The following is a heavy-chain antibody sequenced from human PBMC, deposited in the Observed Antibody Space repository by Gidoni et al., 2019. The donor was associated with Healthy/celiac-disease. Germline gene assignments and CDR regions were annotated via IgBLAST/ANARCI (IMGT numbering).Heavy chain of an antibody. D-gene: IGHD3-9*01. J-gene: IGHJ6*02. CDR2: IWYDGSNK. CDR1: GFTFSSYG. CDR3: ARDIYDILTGYYYGMDV. Sequence: QVQLVESGGGVVQPGRSLRLSCAASGFTFSSYGMHWVRQAPGQGLEWVAVIWYDGSNKYYADSVKGRFTISRDNSKNTLYLQMNSLRAEDTAVYYCARDIYDILTGYYYGMDVWGQGTTVTVSS. V-gene: IGHV3-33*01.